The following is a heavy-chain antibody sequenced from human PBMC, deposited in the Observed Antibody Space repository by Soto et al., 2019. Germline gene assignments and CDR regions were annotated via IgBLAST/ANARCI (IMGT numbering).Heavy chain of an antibody. Sequence: GGSLRLSCAASGFTFSSYWMSWVRQAPGKGLEWVANIKQDGSEKYYVDSVKGRFTISRDNAKNSLYLQMNSLRAEDTAVYYCARDLSIVVVPAAKWSDYYYYGMDVWSQGTTVTVSS. D-gene: IGHD2-2*01. CDR2: IKQDGSEK. CDR3: ARDLSIVVVPAAKWSDYYYYGMDV. J-gene: IGHJ6*02. CDR1: GFTFSSYW. V-gene: IGHV3-7*05.